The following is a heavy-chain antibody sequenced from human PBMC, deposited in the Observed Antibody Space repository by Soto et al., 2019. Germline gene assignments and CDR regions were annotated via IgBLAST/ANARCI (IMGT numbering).Heavy chain of an antibody. CDR2: INHSGST. CDR3: ARGGPSSGWYWWFDP. V-gene: IGHV4-34*01. CDR1: GGSFSGYY. D-gene: IGHD6-19*01. Sequence: PSETLSLTCAVYGGSFSGYYWSWIRQPPGKGLEWIGEINHSGSTNYNPSLKSRVTISVDTSKNQFSLKLSSVTAADTAVYYCARGGPSSGWYWWFDPWGQGTLVTVSS. J-gene: IGHJ5*02.